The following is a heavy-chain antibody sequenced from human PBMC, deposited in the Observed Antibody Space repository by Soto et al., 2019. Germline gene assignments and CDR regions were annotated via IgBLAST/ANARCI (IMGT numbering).Heavy chain of an antibody. CDR3: ARDSTIFGVVPFDY. J-gene: IGHJ4*02. CDR1: GFTFSSYG. CDR2: IWYDGSNK. D-gene: IGHD3-3*01. Sequence: GGSLRLSCAASGFTFSSYGMHWVRQAPGKGLEWVAVIWYDGSNKYYADSVKGRFTISSDNSKNTLYLQMNSLRAEDTAVYYCARDSTIFGVVPFDYWGQGTLVTVSS. V-gene: IGHV3-33*01.